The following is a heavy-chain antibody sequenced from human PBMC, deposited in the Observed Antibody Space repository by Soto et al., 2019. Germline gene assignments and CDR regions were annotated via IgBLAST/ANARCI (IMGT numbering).Heavy chain of an antibody. D-gene: IGHD2-21*01. CDR1: GYTFTSYG. J-gene: IGHJ3*02. CDR3: ASPTNAAPGDFDI. V-gene: IGHV1-18*01. CDR2: ISAYNGNT. Sequence: ASVKVSCKASGYTFTSYGISWVRQAPGQGLEWMGWISAYNGNTNYAQKLQGRVTMTTDTSTSTACMELRSLRSDDTAVYYCASPTNAAPGDFDIWGQGTMVTVSS.